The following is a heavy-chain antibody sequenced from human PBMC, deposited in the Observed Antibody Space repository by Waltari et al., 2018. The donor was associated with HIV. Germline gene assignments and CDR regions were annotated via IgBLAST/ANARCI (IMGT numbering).Heavy chain of an antibody. Sequence: EVQLVESGGGLVQPGGSLRLSCAASGFTLSSFWMSWVRQAPGKGLEWVANIKQDGSEKYYVDSVKGRFTISRDNAKNSLYLQMNSLRAEDTAVYYCAVRSPARRLNRFDPWGQGTLVTVSS. CDR1: GFTLSSFW. CDR2: IKQDGSEK. J-gene: IGHJ5*02. CDR3: AVRSPARRLNRFDP. V-gene: IGHV3-7*01. D-gene: IGHD5-12*01.